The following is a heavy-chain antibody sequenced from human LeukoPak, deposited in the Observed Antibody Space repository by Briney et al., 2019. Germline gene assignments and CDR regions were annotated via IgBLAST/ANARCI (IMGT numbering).Heavy chain of an antibody. V-gene: IGHV5-51*01. Sequence: GESLKISCKGSGYSFTSYWIGWVRQMPGKGPEWMGIIYPGDSDTRYSPSFQGQVTISADKSISTAYLQWSSLKASDTAMYYCASAGYYDSSGYSQFDYWGQGTLVTVSS. CDR2: IYPGDSDT. J-gene: IGHJ4*02. CDR1: GYSFTSYW. D-gene: IGHD3-22*01. CDR3: ASAGYYDSSGYSQFDY.